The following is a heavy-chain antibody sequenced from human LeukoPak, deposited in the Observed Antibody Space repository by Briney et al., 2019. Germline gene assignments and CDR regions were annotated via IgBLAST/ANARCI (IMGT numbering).Heavy chain of an antibody. CDR1: GGTFSSYA. V-gene: IGHV1-69*05. J-gene: IGHJ6*03. Sequence: SVKVSCKASGGTFSSYAISWVRQAPGQGLEWMGGIIPIFGTANYAQKFQGRVTITTDESTSTAYMGLSSLRSEDTAVYYCARDRLDIVPSGYYYYYYMDVWGKGTTVTVSS. CDR3: ARDRLDIVPSGYYYYYYMDV. D-gene: IGHD2-2*03. CDR2: IIPIFGTA.